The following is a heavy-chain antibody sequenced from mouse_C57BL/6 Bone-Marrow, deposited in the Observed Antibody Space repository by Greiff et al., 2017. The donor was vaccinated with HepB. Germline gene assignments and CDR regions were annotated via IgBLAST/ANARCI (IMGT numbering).Heavy chain of an antibody. CDR3: AIYYSSMDY. V-gene: IGHV5-9*01. CDR2: ISGGGGNT. D-gene: IGHD2-12*01. J-gene: IGHJ4*01. CDR1: GFTFSSYT. Sequence: EVQVVESGGGLVKPGGSLKLSCAASGFTFSSYTMSWVRQTPEKRLEWVATISGGGGNTYYPDSVKGRITISRDNAKNTLYLQMSSLRSEDTALYYCAIYYSSMDYGGQGTAVTVSS.